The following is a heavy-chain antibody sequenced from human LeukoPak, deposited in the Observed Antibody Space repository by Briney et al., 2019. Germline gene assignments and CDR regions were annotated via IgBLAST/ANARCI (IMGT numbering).Heavy chain of an antibody. V-gene: IGHV4-59*01. CDR2: IYYSRST. J-gene: IGHJ3*02. CDR1: GGSISSYY. CDR3: ARDKVENDAFDI. D-gene: IGHD5-24*01. Sequence: SETLSLTCTVSGGSISSYYWSWIRQPPGKGLEWIGYIYYSRSTNFNPSLKSRVTISVDTSKNQFSLKLSSVTAADTAVYYCARDKVENDAFDIWGQGTMVTVSS.